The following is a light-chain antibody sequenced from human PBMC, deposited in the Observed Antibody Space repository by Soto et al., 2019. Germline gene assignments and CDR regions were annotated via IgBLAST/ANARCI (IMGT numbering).Light chain of an antibody. CDR2: EVT. CDR1: SSDIGAYNY. CDR3: SSYGGNNNYVI. J-gene: IGLJ2*01. Sequence: QSALTQPPSASGSPGQSVTISCSGTSSDIGAYNYVSWYQQHPGKAPKLLISEVTKQPSGVPDRFSGSKSSNTASLTVSGLQGDDEADYYCSSYGGNNNYVIFGGGTKLTVL. V-gene: IGLV2-8*01.